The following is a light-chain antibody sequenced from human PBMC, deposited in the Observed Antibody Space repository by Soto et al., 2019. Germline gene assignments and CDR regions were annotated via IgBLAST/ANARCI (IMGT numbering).Light chain of an antibody. CDR1: QSISNF. V-gene: IGKV1-39*01. J-gene: IGKJ4*01. Sequence: DIQMTQSPSSLSASLGDRVTITCRASQSISNFLKWVQHKPGNAPKVLISAASTLQSGVPPRFSGSESGTDFTLTISSLQPEDSASYYCQQYYNSVLTCGGGTKVEIK. CDR3: QQYYNSVLT. CDR2: AAS.